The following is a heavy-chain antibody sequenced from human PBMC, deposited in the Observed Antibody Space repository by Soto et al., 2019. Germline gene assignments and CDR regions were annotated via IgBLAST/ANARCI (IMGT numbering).Heavy chain of an antibody. D-gene: IGHD6-13*01. CDR1: GGSISSNY. CDR2: VYNSGIT. Sequence: SLTCTGSGGSISSNYGTLIRQPPGKGLEWIGYVYNSGITNYNPSGKSRVTISEDTSKSQFSLKVNSMTAAYTAVYYCERYRREAVAGYTLDNWGQGILVTVSS. J-gene: IGHJ4*02. CDR3: ERYRREAVAGYTLDN. V-gene: IGHV4-59*01.